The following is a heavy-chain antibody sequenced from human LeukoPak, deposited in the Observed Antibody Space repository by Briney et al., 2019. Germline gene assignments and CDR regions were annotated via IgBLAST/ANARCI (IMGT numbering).Heavy chain of an antibody. V-gene: IGHV1-69*13. D-gene: IGHD2-8*01. J-gene: IGHJ3*02. CDR1: GGTLSSYA. Sequence: ASVKVSCKASGGTLSSYAISWVRQAPGQGLEWMGGSIPIFGTANNVQKFQGRVTITADESTSTAYMEMSRLRSEDTAVYYCAREYPVLMAFDIWGQGTMVTVSS. CDR2: SIPIFGTA. CDR3: AREYPVLMAFDI.